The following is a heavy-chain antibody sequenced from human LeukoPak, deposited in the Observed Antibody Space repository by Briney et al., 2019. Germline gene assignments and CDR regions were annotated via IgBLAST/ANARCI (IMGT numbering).Heavy chain of an antibody. D-gene: IGHD2-2*01. Sequence: SETLSLTCAVYVGTFSGYYWSWLRQPPGKGLEWIGEINHSGSTNYNPSLKSRVTISVDTSKNQFSLKLSSVTAADTAVYYCANGGDSHSGGTRCDGDWGQGTLVTVSS. CDR2: INHSGST. CDR1: VGTFSGYY. V-gene: IGHV4-34*08. J-gene: IGHJ4*02. CDR3: ANGGDSHSGGTRCDGD.